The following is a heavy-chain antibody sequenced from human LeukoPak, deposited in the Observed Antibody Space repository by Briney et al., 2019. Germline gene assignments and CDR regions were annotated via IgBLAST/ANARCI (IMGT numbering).Heavy chain of an antibody. CDR1: GFTFSSYW. Sequence: PGGSLRLSCAASGFTFSSYWMSWVRQAPGKGLEWVANIKQDGSEKYYVDSVKGRFTISRDNAKNSLYLQMNSLRAEDTAVYYCARVRIYDSSGYYYCFDYWGQGTLVTVSS. J-gene: IGHJ4*02. V-gene: IGHV3-7*01. D-gene: IGHD3-22*01. CDR2: IKQDGSEK. CDR3: ARVRIYDSSGYYYCFDY.